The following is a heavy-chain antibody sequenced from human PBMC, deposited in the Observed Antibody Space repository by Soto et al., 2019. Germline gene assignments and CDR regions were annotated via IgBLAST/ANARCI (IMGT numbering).Heavy chain of an antibody. V-gene: IGHV1-69*04. CDR3: ARDDDYDFCMDV. D-gene: IGHD3-3*01. J-gene: IGHJ6*03. Sequence: SVKVSCKASGGTFSSYTISWVRQAPGQGLEWMGRIIPILGIANYAQKFQGRVTITADKSTSTAYMELSSLRSEDTAVYYCARDDDYDFCMDVWGKGTTVTVSS. CDR1: GGTFSSYT. CDR2: IIPILGIA.